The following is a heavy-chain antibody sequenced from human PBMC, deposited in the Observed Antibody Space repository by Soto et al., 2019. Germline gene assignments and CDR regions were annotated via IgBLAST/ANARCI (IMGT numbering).Heavy chain of an antibody. CDR3: AKATYHDILTGYRDLDD. CDR2: ISYDGSNK. V-gene: IGHV3-30*18. CDR1: EFIFNNYG. J-gene: IGHJ4*02. D-gene: IGHD3-9*01. Sequence: GGSLSLSRATSEFIFNNYGLHMVRPAPSAGREWVAVISYDGSNKYYADSVKGRFTISRDNYKNTLYLQMNSLRAEDTAVYYCAKATYHDILTGYRDLDDWGQGT.